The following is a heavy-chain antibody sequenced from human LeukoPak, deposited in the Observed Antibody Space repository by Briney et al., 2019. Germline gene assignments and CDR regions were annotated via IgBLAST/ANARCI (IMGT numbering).Heavy chain of an antibody. CDR3: ARLRSLSVGASKIVY. Sequence: SETLSLTCAVSGYSISSGYSWGWIRQPPGKGLEWIGSIYHSGSTYYNPSLKSRVTISVDTSKNQFSLKLSSVTAADTAVYYCARLRSLSVGASKIVYWGEGTLVTVSS. J-gene: IGHJ4*02. CDR1: GYSISSGYS. D-gene: IGHD1-26*01. V-gene: IGHV4-38-2*01. CDR2: IYHSGST.